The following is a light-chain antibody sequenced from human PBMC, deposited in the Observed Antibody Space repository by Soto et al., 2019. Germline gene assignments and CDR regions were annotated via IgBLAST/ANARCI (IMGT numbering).Light chain of an antibody. Sequence: ESVCTQCPGTLSLSPGERDTLSGRASQSVSSSYLAWYQQKPGQAPRLLISDASNRATGIPDRFSGSGSGTDFTLTISRLEPEDFAMYFCQQYSSPPQTFGQGTKVDIK. CDR1: QSVSSSY. CDR3: QQYSSPPQT. CDR2: DAS. J-gene: IGKJ1*01. V-gene: IGKV3-20*01.